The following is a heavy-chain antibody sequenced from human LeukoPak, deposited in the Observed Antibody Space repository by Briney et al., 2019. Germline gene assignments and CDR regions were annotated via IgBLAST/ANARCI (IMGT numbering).Heavy chain of an antibody. CDR3: ASSWNFNDAFDI. CDR1: GYTFTSYD. J-gene: IGHJ3*02. V-gene: IGHV1-8*01. Sequence: ASAKVSCKASGYTFTSYDNNWVRQATGQGLEWMGWMNPNSGNTGYAQKFQGRVTMTRNTSISTAYMELSSLRSEDTAVYYCASSWNFNDAFDIWGKGTMVTVSS. CDR2: MNPNSGNT. D-gene: IGHD1-7*01.